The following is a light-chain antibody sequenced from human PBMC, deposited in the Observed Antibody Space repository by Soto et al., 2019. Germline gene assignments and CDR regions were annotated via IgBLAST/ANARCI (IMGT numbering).Light chain of an antibody. Sequence: QSALTQPPSASGSPGQSVTISCTGTSSDVGAYNYVSWYQQHAGKAPKLVIYEVTKRPSGVPDRFSGSKSANTASLTVSGLQAEDEAVYYCSSFAASNTWVFGGGTKLTVL. CDR1: SSDVGAYNY. CDR2: EVT. J-gene: IGLJ3*02. CDR3: SSFAASNTWV. V-gene: IGLV2-8*01.